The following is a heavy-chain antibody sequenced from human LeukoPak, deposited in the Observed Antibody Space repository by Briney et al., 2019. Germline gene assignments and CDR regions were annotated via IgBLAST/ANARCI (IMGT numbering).Heavy chain of an antibody. CDR1: GFTFSSYA. V-gene: IGHV3-23*01. CDR3: AKGRHASSGMFDY. CDR2: VSGSGDTT. J-gene: IGHJ4*02. D-gene: IGHD1-26*01. Sequence: GGSLRLSCAASGFTFSSYAMSWVRQAPGKGPEWVSAVSGSGDTTYYADSVQGRFTISRDSSKNTLYLQMNSLRAEDTALYYCAKGRHASSGMFDYWGQGTLVTVSS.